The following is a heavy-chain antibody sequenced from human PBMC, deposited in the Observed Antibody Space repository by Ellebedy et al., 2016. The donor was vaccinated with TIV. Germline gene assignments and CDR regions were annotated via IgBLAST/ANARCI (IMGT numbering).Heavy chain of an antibody. CDR2: IQYDEIEN. J-gene: IGHJ3*01. CDR1: GFAFNRFW. CDR3: ARDTVAVPDGNTFDF. D-gene: IGHD2-2*01. V-gene: IGHV3-7*04. Sequence: PGGSLRLSCAASGFAFNRFWMGWIRQSPGKGLEWVAPIQYDEIENYYANSVKGRFTLSRDNARNSLYLQMKSLRVDDTAMYYCARDTVAVPDGNTFDFWGQGTMVTVST.